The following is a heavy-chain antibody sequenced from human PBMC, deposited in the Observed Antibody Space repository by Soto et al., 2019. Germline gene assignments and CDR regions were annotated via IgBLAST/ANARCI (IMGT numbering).Heavy chain of an antibody. CDR1: GFTFSSYA. Sequence: QVQLVESGGGVVQPGRSLRLSCAASGFTFSSYAMHWVRQAPGKGLEWVAVISYDGSNKYYADSVKGRFTISRDNSKNTLYLQMNSLRAEDTAVYYCARGDSPVSLYAFDIWGQGTMVTVSS. J-gene: IGHJ3*02. D-gene: IGHD2-21*01. V-gene: IGHV3-30-3*01. CDR3: ARGDSPVSLYAFDI. CDR2: ISYDGSNK.